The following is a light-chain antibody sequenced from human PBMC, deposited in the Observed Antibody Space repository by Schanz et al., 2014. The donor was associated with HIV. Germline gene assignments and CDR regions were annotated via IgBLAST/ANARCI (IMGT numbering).Light chain of an antibody. J-gene: IGLJ3*02. V-gene: IGLV2-11*01. CDR2: DVS. CDR3: SSYTTTNTWL. Sequence: QSVLTQPRSVSGSPGQSVTISCTGTSSDVGGYNYVSWYQQHPGKAPKLMIYDVSDRPSGVSNRFSGSKSGNTASLTISALQAEDEADYYCSSYTTTNTWLFGGGTKLTVL. CDR1: SSDVGGYNY.